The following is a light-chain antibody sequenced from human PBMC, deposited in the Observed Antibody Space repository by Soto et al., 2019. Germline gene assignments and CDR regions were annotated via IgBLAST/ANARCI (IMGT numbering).Light chain of an antibody. V-gene: IGLV2-14*01. CDR1: SSDVGGYNY. CDR3: SSYTITSTRV. Sequence: QSALTQPAFVSGSPGQSITISCTGTSSDVGGYNYVSWYQHPPGKAPKLMISEVSNRPSGVSNRFSGSKSGNTAPLTISGLQAEDEADYYCSSYTITSTRVFGTGTKVTVL. CDR2: EVS. J-gene: IGLJ1*01.